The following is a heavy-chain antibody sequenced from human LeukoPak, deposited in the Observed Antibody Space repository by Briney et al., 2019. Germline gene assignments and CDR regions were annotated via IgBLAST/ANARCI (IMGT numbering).Heavy chain of an antibody. V-gene: IGHV1-69*05. CDR2: IIPIFGTA. CDR1: GGTFSSYA. CDR3: ARVSVESTDYYDSLPSRAFDI. Sequence: SVKVSCKASGGTFSSYAISWVRQAPGQGLEWMGRIIPIFGTANYAQKFQGRVTITTDESTSTAYMELSSLRSEDTAVYYCARVSVESTDYYDSLPSRAFDIWGQGTMVTVSS. J-gene: IGHJ3*02. D-gene: IGHD3-22*01.